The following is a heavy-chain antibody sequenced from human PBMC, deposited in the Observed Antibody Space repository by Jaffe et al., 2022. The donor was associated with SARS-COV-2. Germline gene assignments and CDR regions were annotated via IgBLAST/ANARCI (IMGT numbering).Heavy chain of an antibody. CDR3: ARCIAAEVYYYGMDV. CDR1: GFTFSSYA. J-gene: IGHJ6*02. D-gene: IGHD6-13*01. V-gene: IGHV3-23*01. Sequence: EVQLLESGGGLVQPGGSLRLSCAASGFTFSSYAMSWVRQAPGKGLEWVSAISGSGGSTYYADSVKGRFTISRDNSKNTLYLQMNSLRAEDTAVYYCARCIAAEVYYYGMDVWGQGTTVTVSS. CDR2: ISGSGGST.